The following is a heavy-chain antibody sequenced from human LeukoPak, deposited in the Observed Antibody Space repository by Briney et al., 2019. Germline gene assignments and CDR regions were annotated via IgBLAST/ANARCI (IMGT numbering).Heavy chain of an antibody. J-gene: IGHJ4*02. CDR2: IYSGGST. D-gene: IGHD2-15*01. Sequence: GGSLRLSCAASGFTVSSNYMSWVRQAPGKGLEWVSVIYSGGSTYYADSVKGRFTISRDNSKNTLYLQMNSLRAEDTAVYYCARDCSGGNCYDYWGQGTLVTVSS. CDR3: ARDCSGGNCYDY. V-gene: IGHV3-66*01. CDR1: GFTVSSNY.